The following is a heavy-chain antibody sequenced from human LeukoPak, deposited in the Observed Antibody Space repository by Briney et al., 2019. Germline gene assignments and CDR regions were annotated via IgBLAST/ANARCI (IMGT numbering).Heavy chain of an antibody. Sequence: GGSLRLACAASGFTVSSYWMSWVRQAPGKGLEWVANIKQDGSEKYYVDSVKGRFTISRDNAKNSLYLQMNSLRAEDTAVYYCARLGYSYGWSYYYYMDVWGKGTTVTVSS. V-gene: IGHV3-7*01. CDR2: IKQDGSEK. CDR1: GFTVSSYW. CDR3: ARLGYSYGWSYYYYMDV. D-gene: IGHD5-18*01. J-gene: IGHJ6*03.